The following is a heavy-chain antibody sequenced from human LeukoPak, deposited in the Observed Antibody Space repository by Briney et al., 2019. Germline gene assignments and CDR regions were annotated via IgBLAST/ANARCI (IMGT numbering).Heavy chain of an antibody. CDR3: ARDLDGDYDGY. J-gene: IGHJ4*02. V-gene: IGHV3-48*01. CDR2: ISSSSSTI. D-gene: IGHD4-17*01. Sequence: PGGSLRLSCAASGFTFSSYDMTWVRQAPGKGLKWGSYISSSSSTIYYADSVKGRFTISRDNAKNSLYLQMNSLRAEDTAVYYCARDLDGDYDGYWGQGTLVTVSS. CDR1: GFTFSSYD.